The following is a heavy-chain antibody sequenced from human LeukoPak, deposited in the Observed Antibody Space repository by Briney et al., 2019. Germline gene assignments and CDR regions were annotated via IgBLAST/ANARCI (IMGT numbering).Heavy chain of an antibody. CDR1: GYTFTSYA. Sequence: ASVKVSSKASGYTFTSYAMHWVRQAPGQGLEWMGWITPSGGTNYPQKVQGRVAITRDTSITTAYMDLSRLTSDDTAVYYCARDRYGDGFAHFDYWGQGALVTVSS. J-gene: IGHJ4*02. CDR2: ITPSGGT. V-gene: IGHV1-2*02. CDR3: ARDRYGDGFAHFDY. D-gene: IGHD5-24*01.